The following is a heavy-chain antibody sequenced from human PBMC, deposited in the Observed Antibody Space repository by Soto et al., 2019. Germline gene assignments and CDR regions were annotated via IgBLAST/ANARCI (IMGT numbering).Heavy chain of an antibody. CDR2: MSPNSGNT. J-gene: IGHJ6*03. D-gene: IGHD3-3*01. CDR1: GYTFTSYE. V-gene: IGHV1-8*01. Sequence: QVPLVQSGAEVKKPGASVKVSCKTPGYTFTSYEINWVRQATGQGLEWMGWMSPNSGNTGYAQKYQGRVTMTRNTSISTAYMELSSLRSEDTAVYYCARGDATYDFWSGYAPIMDVWGKGTTVTVSS. CDR3: ARGDATYDFWSGYAPIMDV.